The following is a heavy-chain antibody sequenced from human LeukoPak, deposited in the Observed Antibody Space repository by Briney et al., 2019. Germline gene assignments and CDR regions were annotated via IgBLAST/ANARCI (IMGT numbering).Heavy chain of an antibody. Sequence: SGGSLRLSCAASGFTFSSYAMHWVRQAPGKGLEWVAVISYDGSNKYYADSVKGRFTISRDNSKNTLYLQMNSLRAEYTAVYYCARDLIDSSYFDYWGQGTLVTVSS. D-gene: IGHD3-22*01. J-gene: IGHJ4*02. CDR3: ARDLIDSSYFDY. CDR2: ISYDGSNK. CDR1: GFTFSSYA. V-gene: IGHV3-30-3*01.